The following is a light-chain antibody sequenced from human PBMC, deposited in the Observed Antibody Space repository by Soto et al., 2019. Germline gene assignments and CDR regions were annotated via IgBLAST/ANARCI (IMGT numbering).Light chain of an antibody. J-gene: IGKJ1*01. CDR3: QQRSDWPWT. Sequence: VLTQSPGTLSLSPGESATLSCRASQTVSITYLTWYQQKPGQAPRLLIFGASKRATGIPDRFSGSGSGRDFTLTISGLEPEDFAVYYCQQRSDWPWTFGQGSKVHI. CDR1: QTVSITY. CDR2: GAS. V-gene: IGKV3D-20*02.